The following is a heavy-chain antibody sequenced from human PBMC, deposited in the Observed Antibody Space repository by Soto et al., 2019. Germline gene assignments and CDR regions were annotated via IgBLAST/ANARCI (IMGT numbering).Heavy chain of an antibody. CDR2: ISGSGGST. V-gene: IGHV3-23*01. CDR1: GFTFSSYA. J-gene: IGHJ4*02. D-gene: IGHD3-16*02. Sequence: GWSLRLSCADFGFTFSSYAMTWVRQAPGKGLEWVSAISGSGGSTYYADSVKGRFTVSRDNSKNTLYLQMNSLRAEDTAVYYCAKSYLVSPPANDYWGQGTLATVSS. CDR3: AKSYLVSPPANDY.